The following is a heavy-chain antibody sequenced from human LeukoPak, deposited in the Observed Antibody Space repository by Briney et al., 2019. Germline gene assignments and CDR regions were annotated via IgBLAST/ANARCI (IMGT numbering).Heavy chain of an antibody. CDR1: GGSISSYY. CDR2: IYYRGNT. D-gene: IGHD5-18*01. CDR3: TRGGYNYDSPPGDPFDY. Sequence: SETLSLTCTVSGGSISSYYWSWLRQPPGKGVEWVGYIYYRGNTNYNPSLKSRVTISVDMSKNQFSLKLSSLTAADTAVYYCTRGGYNYDSPPGDPFDYWGQGTLVTVSS. V-gene: IGHV4-59*01. J-gene: IGHJ4*02.